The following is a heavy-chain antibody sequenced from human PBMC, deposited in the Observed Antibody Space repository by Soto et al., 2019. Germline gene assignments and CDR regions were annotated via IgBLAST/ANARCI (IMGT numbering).Heavy chain of an antibody. CDR2: IYYSGST. Sequence: ASETLSLTRAVSGGSISSFYWRWVREAPGKGLEWIGYIYYSGSTNYNPSLKSRVTISVDTSKNQFSLKLTSVTAADTAVYYCARSRYTSGWWTPPFDYWGQGTLVTVSS. D-gene: IGHD6-19*01. CDR1: GGSISSFY. CDR3: ARSRYTSGWWTPPFDY. V-gene: IGHV4-59*01. J-gene: IGHJ4*02.